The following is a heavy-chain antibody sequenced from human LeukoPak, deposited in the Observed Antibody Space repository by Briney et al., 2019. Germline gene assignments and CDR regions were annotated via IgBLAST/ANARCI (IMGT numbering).Heavy chain of an antibody. CDR1: GFSLTSNG. CDR3: ARDIRVRYMPMVRAVEYYQYHAMDV. Sequence: GGSLRLSCAASGFSLTSNGMHWVRQAPGKGLEWVAFISHDGNKKYYADSVKGRFTVSRDSSKSTLFLQMDSLRRDDTAVYYCARDIRVRYMPMVRAVEYYQYHAMDVWGQGTTVTVSS. D-gene: IGHD3-10*01. CDR2: ISHDGNKK. J-gene: IGHJ6*02. V-gene: IGHV3-30*03.